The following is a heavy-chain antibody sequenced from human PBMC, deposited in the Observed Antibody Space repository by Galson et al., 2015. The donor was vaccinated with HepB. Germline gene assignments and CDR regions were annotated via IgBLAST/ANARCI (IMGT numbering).Heavy chain of an antibody. D-gene: IGHD2/OR15-2a*01. CDR1: GFIYSRHG. CDR2: ISNDGNDR. CDR3: GRERVPTIRGNIGH. V-gene: IGHV3-30*03. Sequence: SLRLACVDYGFIYSRHGMHCARQAPSKGLEWVAVISNDGNDRHYADSVKGRFTISRDNSKSTLYLQMNSLRPEDTAVYYCGRERVPTIRGNIGHWGQGTLVTVSS. J-gene: IGHJ4*02.